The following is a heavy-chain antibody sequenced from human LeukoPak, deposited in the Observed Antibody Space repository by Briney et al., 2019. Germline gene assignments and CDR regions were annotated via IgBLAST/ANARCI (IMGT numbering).Heavy chain of an antibody. CDR3: ARSSYSSSSSV. CDR1: GFTFSSYT. Sequence: GGSLRLSCAASGFTFSSYTMSWVRQAPGKGLGWVASINSDGSEGDYADVVKGRFTISRDNAKNSLYLQINSLRAEDTAVYYCARSSYSSSSSVWGQGTMVTVSS. J-gene: IGHJ3*01. V-gene: IGHV3-7*03. CDR2: INSDGSEG. D-gene: IGHD6-6*01.